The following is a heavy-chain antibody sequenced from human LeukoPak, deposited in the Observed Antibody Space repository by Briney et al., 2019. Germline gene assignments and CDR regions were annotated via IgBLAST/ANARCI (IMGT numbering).Heavy chain of an antibody. V-gene: IGHV3-23*01. CDR2: IGGTGAKT. Sequence: GGAMRLSCAASGFTFRTYAMNWVRKAPGKGLEWVSAIGGTGAKTYYADSVKGRFTISRDNSNSMLYLQMNSLRDEDTAVYYCAKSTGWYSSSWYSTDWGQGTLVTVSS. J-gene: IGHJ4*02. CDR1: GFTFRTYA. CDR3: AKSTGWYSSSWYSTD. D-gene: IGHD6-13*01.